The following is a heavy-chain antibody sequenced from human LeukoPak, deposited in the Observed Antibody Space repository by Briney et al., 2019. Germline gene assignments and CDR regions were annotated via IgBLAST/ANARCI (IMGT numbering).Heavy chain of an antibody. CDR3: ARDPSLALAGTPFDY. CDR1: GFTFSSYE. D-gene: IGHD6-19*01. V-gene: IGHV3-48*03. J-gene: IGHJ4*02. Sequence: PGGSLRLSCAASGFTFSSYEMNWLRQAPGKGPEWVSYISNSGDSIYYADSVKGRFTISRDNAKNLLYLQMNSLRADDTAVYYCARDPSLALAGTPFDYCGQGTRVTVSS. CDR2: ISNSGDSI.